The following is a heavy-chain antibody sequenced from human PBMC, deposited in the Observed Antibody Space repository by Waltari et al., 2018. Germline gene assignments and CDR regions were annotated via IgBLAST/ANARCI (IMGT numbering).Heavy chain of an antibody. CDR3: ARQEGPIAVAGFFDY. D-gene: IGHD6-19*01. CDR1: GYSISSGYY. V-gene: IGHV4-38-2*01. CDR2: IYHSGGT. J-gene: IGHJ4*02. Sequence: QVQLQESGPGLVKPSETLSLTCAVSGYSISSGYYWGWIRQPPGKGLEWIGSIYHSGGTYYNPSLKSRVTISVDTSKNQFSLKLSSVTAADTAVYYCARQEGPIAVAGFFDYWGQGTLVTVSS.